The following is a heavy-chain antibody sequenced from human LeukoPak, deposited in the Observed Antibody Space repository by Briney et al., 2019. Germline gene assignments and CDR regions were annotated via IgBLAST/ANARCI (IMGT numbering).Heavy chain of an antibody. CDR1: GFTFSSYA. J-gene: IGHJ4*02. D-gene: IGHD5-18*01. CDR3: AKVDPYPAMSPFDY. V-gene: IGHV3-23*01. Sequence: GGSLRLSCAASGFTFSSYAMSWVSQAPGKGLEWVSAISGSGGSTYYADSVKGRFTISRDNSKNTLYLQMNSRRAEDTPVYYCAKVDPYPAMSPFDYWGQGTLVTVSS. CDR2: ISGSGGST.